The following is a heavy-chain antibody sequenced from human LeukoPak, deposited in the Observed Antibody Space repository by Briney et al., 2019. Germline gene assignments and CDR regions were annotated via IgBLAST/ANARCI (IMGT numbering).Heavy chain of an antibody. Sequence: GGSLRLSCAASGFTFSKYAMTWVRQAPGKGLEWVSAISSSTLKIYYADSVKGRFTISRDNSKNTLYLQMNSLRVEDTAVYYCAKLAKYFYGSETYYFFEHWGQGTPVTASS. CDR2: ISSSTLKI. J-gene: IGHJ4*02. V-gene: IGHV3-23*01. CDR1: GFTFSKYA. CDR3: AKLAKYFYGSETYYFFEH. D-gene: IGHD3-10*01.